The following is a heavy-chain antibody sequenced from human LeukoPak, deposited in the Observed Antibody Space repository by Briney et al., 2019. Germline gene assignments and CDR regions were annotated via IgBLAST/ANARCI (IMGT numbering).Heavy chain of an antibody. CDR1: GFTFSSHP. V-gene: IGHV3-23*01. D-gene: IGHD4-17*01. Sequence: GGSLRLSCAASGFTFSSHPMSWVRLAPGKGLEWVSSIRGSGDSTYYADSVKGRFTISRDNSKNTLYLQMISLRAEDTAVYYCAKEIWPTVTTPGHTYFDYWGQGTLVTVSS. J-gene: IGHJ4*02. CDR3: AKEIWPTVTTPGHTYFDY. CDR2: IRGSGDST.